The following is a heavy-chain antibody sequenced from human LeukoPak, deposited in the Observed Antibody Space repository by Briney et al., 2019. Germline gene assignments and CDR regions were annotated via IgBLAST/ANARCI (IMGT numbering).Heavy chain of an antibody. J-gene: IGHJ4*02. CDR2: IIPIFGTA. CDR3: AGRHYYDSSGYYVFDY. V-gene: IGHV1-69*13. Sequence: SVKVSCKASGGTFSSYAISWVRQAPGQGLEWMGGIIPIFGTANYAQKFQGRVTITADESTSTAYMELSSLRSEDTAVYYCAGRHYYDSSGYYVFDYWGQGTLVTVSS. D-gene: IGHD3-22*01. CDR1: GGTFSSYA.